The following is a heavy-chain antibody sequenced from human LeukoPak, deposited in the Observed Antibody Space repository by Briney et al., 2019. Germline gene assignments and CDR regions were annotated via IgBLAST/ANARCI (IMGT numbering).Heavy chain of an antibody. J-gene: IGHJ5*02. CDR2: IYYTGST. V-gene: IGHV4-39*01. CDR1: GASVTSGGIY. D-gene: IGHD3-10*01. Sequence: PSGTLSLTCSVSGASVTSGGIYWGWLPQSPGKGLEWIATIYYTGSTYYDPSLKSRVTISIDTSKNQFSLNVRSVSAAYSAVYYCARHSGSWSLSRPFDRWGQGTLVTVSS. CDR3: ARHSGSWSLSRPFDR.